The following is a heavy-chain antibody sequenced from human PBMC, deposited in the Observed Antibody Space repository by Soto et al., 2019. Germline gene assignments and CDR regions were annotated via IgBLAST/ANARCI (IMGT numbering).Heavy chain of an antibody. J-gene: IGHJ4*02. Sequence: QVQLVQSGAEVKKPGASVKVSCKASGYTFTSYGISWVRQAPGQGLEWMGWINTYNGNTNYAQNFQGRVTMTTNTSTNIAYMKLNNLASDDTAVYDGSRDPHPSDDWGQGTLVTVSS. CDR3: SRDPHPSDD. V-gene: IGHV1-18*04. CDR1: GYTFTSYG. CDR2: INTYNGNT.